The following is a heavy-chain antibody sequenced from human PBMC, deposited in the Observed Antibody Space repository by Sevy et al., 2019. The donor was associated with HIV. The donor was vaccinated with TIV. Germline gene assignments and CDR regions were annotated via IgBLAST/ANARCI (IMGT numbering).Heavy chain of an antibody. CDR1: GYSFISYW. D-gene: IGHD4-17*01. CDR3: ARQLTTVTRADAFDI. Sequence: GESLKISCKGSGYSFISYWIGWVRQMPGKGLEWMGLIYPRDSDTRYSPSFQGQVTISADKSISTAYLQWSSLKASDTAMYYCARQLTTVTRADAFDIWGQGTMVTVSS. CDR2: IYPRDSDT. V-gene: IGHV5-51*01. J-gene: IGHJ3*02.